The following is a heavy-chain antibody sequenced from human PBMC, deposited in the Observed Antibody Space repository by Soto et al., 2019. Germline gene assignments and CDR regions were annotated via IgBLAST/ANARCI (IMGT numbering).Heavy chain of an antibody. Sequence: VPLQQSGPGLVRPSQTLSLTCAISGDSVSSNSAAWNWIRQSPSRGLEWLGRTYYRSRWHNDYAVSVKSRITANPDPAKNHFAQHQNSVTPEDTAVDYGAGATSLQSYYMDVWDKGTTVTVSS. CDR2: TYYRSRWHN. J-gene: IGHJ6*03. CDR3: AGATSLQSYYMDV. V-gene: IGHV6-1*01. D-gene: IGHD1-26*01. CDR1: GDSVSSNSAA.